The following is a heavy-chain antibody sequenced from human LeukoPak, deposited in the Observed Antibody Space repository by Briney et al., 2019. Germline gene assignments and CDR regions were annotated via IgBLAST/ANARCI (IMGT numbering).Heavy chain of an antibody. D-gene: IGHD1-20*01. CDR2: IDSDGSNT. J-gene: IGHJ6*02. CDR1: GFTFNNYW. Sequence: GGSLRLSCAASGFTFNNYWMHWVRQAPGKGLVWVSRIDSDGSNTNYADSVKGRFTISRDNAKNTLYLQMNSLRAEDTAVYYCARGVTGSLSGLYGLEVWGQGTTVTVSS. CDR3: ARGVTGSLSGLYGLEV. V-gene: IGHV3-74*01.